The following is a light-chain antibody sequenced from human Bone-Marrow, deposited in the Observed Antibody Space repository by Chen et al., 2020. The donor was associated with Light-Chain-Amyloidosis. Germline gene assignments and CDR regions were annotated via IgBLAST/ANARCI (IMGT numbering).Light chain of an antibody. V-gene: IGLV3-27*01. J-gene: IGLJ3*02. CDR1: VLAKKY. CDR3: YSAADNNSWV. Sequence: SYELTQPSSVSVSPGQTARITCSGDVLAKKYGRWFQQKPGQAPVLVISKDSERPSGIPERFAGSSSGTTVTLTISGAQVQDEADYYCYSAADNNSWVFGGGTKLTVL. CDR2: KDS.